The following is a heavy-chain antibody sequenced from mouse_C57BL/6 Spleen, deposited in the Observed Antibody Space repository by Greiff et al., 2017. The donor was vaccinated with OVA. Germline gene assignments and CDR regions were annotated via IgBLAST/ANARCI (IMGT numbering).Heavy chain of an antibody. CDR1: GFTFSSYG. Sequence: EVMLVESGGDLVKPGGSLKLSCAASGFTFSSYGMSWVRQTPDKRLEWVATISSGGSYTYYPDSVKGRFTISRDNAKNTLYLQMSSLKSEDTAMXYCARGDYYFDYWGQGTTLTVSS. CDR3: ARGDYYFDY. CDR2: ISSGGSYT. J-gene: IGHJ2*01. V-gene: IGHV5-6*01.